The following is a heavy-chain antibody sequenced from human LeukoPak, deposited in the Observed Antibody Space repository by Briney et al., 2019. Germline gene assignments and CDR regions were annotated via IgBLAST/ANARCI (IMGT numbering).Heavy chain of an antibody. CDR1: GFTFISYA. D-gene: IGHD3-22*01. CDR3: AKGSAIVVVNDAFDI. V-gene: IGHV3-23*01. J-gene: IGHJ3*02. CDR2: ISGSGGST. Sequence: GGSLRLSCAASGFTFISYAMSWVRQAPGKGLEWVSAISGSGGSTYYADSVRGRFAISLDNTKNTLYLQMNSLRAEDTAVYYCAKGSAIVVVNDAFDIWGQGTMVTVSS.